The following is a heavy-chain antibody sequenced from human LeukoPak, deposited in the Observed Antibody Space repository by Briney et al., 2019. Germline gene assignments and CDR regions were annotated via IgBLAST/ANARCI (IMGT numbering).Heavy chain of an antibody. CDR3: AGLRFLEWLDRGRNWFDP. Sequence: PSETLTLTCAVYGGSFSGYYWSWIRQPPGKGLEWIGEINHSGSTNYNPSLKSRVTISVDTSKNQFSLKLSSVTAADTAVYYCAGLRFLEWLDRGRNWFDPWGQGTLVTVSS. CDR2: INHSGST. V-gene: IGHV4-34*01. J-gene: IGHJ5*02. CDR1: GGSFSGYY. D-gene: IGHD3-3*01.